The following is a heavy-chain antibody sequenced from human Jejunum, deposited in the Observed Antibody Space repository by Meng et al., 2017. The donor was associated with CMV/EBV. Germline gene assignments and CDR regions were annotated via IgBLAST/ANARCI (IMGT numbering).Heavy chain of an antibody. CDR1: FSSCR. V-gene: IGHV3-21*01. Sequence: FSSCRMRWVGEGQGKGLEWVGSISGSSSYIYYAASVRGRITISRDAAKNSLYLQMNSLSAEDTAVYYCARDLYKYGTMSLSAMDVWGQGTTVTVSS. CDR3: ARDLYKYGTMSLSAMDV. D-gene: IGHD5-18*01. CDR2: ISGSSSYI. J-gene: IGHJ6*02.